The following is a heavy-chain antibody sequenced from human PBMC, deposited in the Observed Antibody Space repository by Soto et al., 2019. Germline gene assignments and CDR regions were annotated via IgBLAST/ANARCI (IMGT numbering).Heavy chain of an antibody. V-gene: IGHV3-30*18. D-gene: IGHD3-16*01. CDR3: AKIPTGEYYYGMDV. CDR2: ISYDGSNK. J-gene: IGHJ6*02. Sequence: QPGGSLRLSCAASGFTFSSYGMHWVRQAPGKGLEWVAVISYDGSNKYYADSVKGRFTISRDNSKNTLYLQMNSLRAEDTAVYYCAKIPTGEYYYGMDVWGQGTTVTVSS. CDR1: GFTFSSYG.